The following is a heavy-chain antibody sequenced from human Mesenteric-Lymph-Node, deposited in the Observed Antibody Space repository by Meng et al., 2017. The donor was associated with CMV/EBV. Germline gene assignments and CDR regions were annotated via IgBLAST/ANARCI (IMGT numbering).Heavy chain of an antibody. CDR2: IFNSANSGTST. CDR3: AKDFLLGGGLLFLFNY. CDR1: GFTFSNYA. Sequence: GESLKISCAASGFTFSNYAMSWVRQAPGKGLEWISIIFNSANSGTSTYYAESVKGRFTISSDISENTLYLQMNSLRDEDTAVYYCAKDFLLGGGLLFLFNYWGQGTLVTVSS. J-gene: IGHJ4*02. V-gene: IGHV3-23*03. D-gene: IGHD2-15*01.